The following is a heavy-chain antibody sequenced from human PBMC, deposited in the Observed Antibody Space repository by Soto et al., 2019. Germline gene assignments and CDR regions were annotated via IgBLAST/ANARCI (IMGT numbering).Heavy chain of an antibody. CDR3: ARDTYYYDSSGHLSSPNWFDT. D-gene: IGHD3-22*01. V-gene: IGHV1-3*01. CDR2: INAGNGNT. CDR1: GYTFTSYA. Sequence: GASVKVSCKASGYTFTSYAMHWVRQAPGQRLEWMGWINAGNGNTKYSQKFQGRVTITRDTSASTAYMELSSLRSEDTAVYYCARDTYYYDSSGHLSSPNWFDTWGQGTLVTVSS. J-gene: IGHJ5*02.